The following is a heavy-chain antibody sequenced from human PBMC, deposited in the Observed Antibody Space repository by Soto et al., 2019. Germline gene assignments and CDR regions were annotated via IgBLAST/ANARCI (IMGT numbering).Heavy chain of an antibody. J-gene: IGHJ4*02. CDR1: GFTFSTYG. CDR2: LWYDGRIK. D-gene: IGHD1-26*01. Sequence: QVQLVESGGGVVQPGESLRLSCAASGFTFSTYGMHWVRQAPGKGLEWVALLWYDGRIKHYAESVKGRFTISRDNSKNTRYLQMNSLRADDTAVYYCARAPDCSTTACNPDYWGQGTRVTVSS. V-gene: IGHV3-33*01. CDR3: ARAPDCSTTACNPDY.